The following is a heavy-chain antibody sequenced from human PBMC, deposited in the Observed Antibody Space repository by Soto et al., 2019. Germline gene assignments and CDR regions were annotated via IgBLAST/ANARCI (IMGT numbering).Heavy chain of an antibody. CDR3: ARYVYESSDYSPWGCGMDV. J-gene: IGHJ6*02. CDR2: IYWDDDK. CDR1: GFSLSTSGVG. V-gene: IGHV2-5*02. D-gene: IGHD3-22*01. Sequence: QITLKESGPTLMKPTQTLTLTCTLSGFSLSTSGVGVGWIRQTPEKALEWLALIYWDDDKRYSPSLKSRLTITKDTSKNQVVLTMTNMDPVDTATYYCARYVYESSDYSPWGCGMDVWGQGTTVTVSS.